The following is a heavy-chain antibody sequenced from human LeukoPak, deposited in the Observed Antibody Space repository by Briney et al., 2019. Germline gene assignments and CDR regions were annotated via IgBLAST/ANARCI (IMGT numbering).Heavy chain of an antibody. J-gene: IGHJ3*02. CDR3: AKVRGSDAFDI. V-gene: IGHV1-69*11. Sequence: SVTVSCRASGGTFSTLAINWVRQAPGQGLEWMGRIIPILGQTNYALKFQGRVTVTADESTNTAYMDLSGLRSEDTAVYSCAKVRGSDAFDIWGQGTLVTVSS. CDR2: IIPILGQT. CDR1: GGTFSTLA. D-gene: IGHD3-10*01.